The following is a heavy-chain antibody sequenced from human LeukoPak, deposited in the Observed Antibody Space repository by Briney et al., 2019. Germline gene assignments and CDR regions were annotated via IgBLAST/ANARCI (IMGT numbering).Heavy chain of an antibody. J-gene: IGHJ4*02. V-gene: IGHV1-8*01. D-gene: IGHD3-10*01. CDR1: GYTFTSYD. Sequence: GASVKVSCKASGYTFTSYDINWVRQATGQGLEWMGWMNPNSGNTGCAQKFQGRVTITRDTSISTAYMELSSLRSEDTAVYYCARADYGSGSYFGYWGQGTLVTVSS. CDR3: ARADYGSGSYFGY. CDR2: MNPNSGNT.